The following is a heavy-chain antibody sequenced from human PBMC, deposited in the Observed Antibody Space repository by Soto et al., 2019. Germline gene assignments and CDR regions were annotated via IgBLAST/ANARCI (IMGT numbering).Heavy chain of an antibody. J-gene: IGHJ4*02. CDR2: ISYDGSNK. D-gene: IGHD6-13*01. Sequence: GGSLRLSCAASGFTFSSYGMHWVRQAPGKGLEWVAVISYDGSNKYYADSVKGRFTISRDNSKNTLYLQMNSLRAEDTAVYYCALAAAGPDPYYFDYWGQGTLVTVSS. CDR3: ALAAAGPDPYYFDY. CDR1: GFTFSSYG. V-gene: IGHV3-30*03.